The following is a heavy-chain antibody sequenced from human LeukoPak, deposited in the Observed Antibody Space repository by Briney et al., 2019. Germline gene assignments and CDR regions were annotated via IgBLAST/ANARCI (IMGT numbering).Heavy chain of an antibody. D-gene: IGHD5-12*01. V-gene: IGHV4-34*01. CDR2: INHSGST. J-gene: IGHJ4*02. CDR3: ASSEGYSGYDRHDY. CDR1: GGSFSVYY. Sequence: PSETLSLTCAVYGGSFSVYYWSWIRQPPGKGLEWIGEINHSGSTNYNPSLKSRVTISVDTSKNQFSLKLSSVTAEDTAVYYCASSEGYSGYDRHDYWGQGTLVTVSS.